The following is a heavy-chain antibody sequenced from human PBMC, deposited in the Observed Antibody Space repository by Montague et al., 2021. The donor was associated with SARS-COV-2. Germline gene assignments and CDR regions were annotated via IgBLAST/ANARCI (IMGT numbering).Heavy chain of an antibody. CDR1: GGSITFSPYF. J-gene: IGHJ4*02. Sequence: SETLSLTCTVSGGSITFSPYFWGWVRQSPGKGLEWIGSVSYSGNTYFNPSLKGRATISRDTSKNEFSLKLRSMTAADTAIYYCARVLTGSQFDYWGQGTLVTGSS. V-gene: IGHV4-39*07. CDR2: VSYSGNT. D-gene: IGHD1-26*01. CDR3: ARVLTGSQFDY.